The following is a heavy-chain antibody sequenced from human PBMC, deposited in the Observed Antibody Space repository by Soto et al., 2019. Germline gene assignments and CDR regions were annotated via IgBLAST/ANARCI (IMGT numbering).Heavy chain of an antibody. CDR1: GGSISSYY. Sequence: QVQLQESGPGLVKPSETLSLTCTVSGGSISSYYWCWTRQTAGKGLEWIGRVYPTGKTNYNPSLQSRLTMSADTSRNQFSLNLPSVTAADTAVYYCARCGLDYGMDVWGQGTTVTVSS. CDR2: VYPTGKT. D-gene: IGHD3-16*01. CDR3: ARCGLDYGMDV. V-gene: IGHV4-4*07. J-gene: IGHJ6*02.